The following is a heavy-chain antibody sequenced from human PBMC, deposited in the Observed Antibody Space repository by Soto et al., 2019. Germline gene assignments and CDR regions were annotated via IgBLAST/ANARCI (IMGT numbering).Heavy chain of an antibody. Sequence: GGSLRLSCAASGFTFSSYAMSWVRQAPGKGLEWVSAISGSGGSTYYADSVKGRFTISRDNSKNTLYLQMNSLRAEDTAVYYCAKTDRTLSGSYYSNFDYWGQGTLVTVSS. CDR2: ISGSGGST. CDR3: AKTDRTLSGSYYSNFDY. J-gene: IGHJ4*02. D-gene: IGHD1-26*01. V-gene: IGHV3-23*01. CDR1: GFTFSSYA.